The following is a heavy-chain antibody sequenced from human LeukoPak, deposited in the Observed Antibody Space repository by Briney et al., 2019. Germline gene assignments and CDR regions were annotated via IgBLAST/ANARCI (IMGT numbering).Heavy chain of an antibody. CDR2: IYRDGRT. J-gene: IGHJ4*02. CDR3: ARADYSGTPYSPFDY. CDR1: GFPVINNH. Sequence: PGGSLRLSCAASGFPVINNHMSWVRQAPGKGLEWVSVIYRDGRTFYADAVKGRFTISSDNSKETMFLQMNSLRVDDTAVYYCARADYSGTPYSPFDYWGQGTLVTVSS. D-gene: IGHD3-10*01. V-gene: IGHV3-66*01.